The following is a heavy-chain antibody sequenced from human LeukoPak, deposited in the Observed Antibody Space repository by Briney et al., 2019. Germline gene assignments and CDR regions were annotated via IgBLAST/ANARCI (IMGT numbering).Heavy chain of an antibody. CDR1: GFTFSNHW. CDR3: ARTSQWETTATGDY. D-gene: IGHD1-1*01. V-gene: IGHV3-7*01. CDR2: MKQDGGEK. J-gene: IGHJ4*02. Sequence: GGSLRLSCAASGFTFSNHWMSWVRQAPGKGLEWVAYMKQDGGEKWYVDSVKGRFTISRDNAENSLFLQMNSLRAEDTAVYYCARTSQWETTATGDYWGQGTLVTVSS.